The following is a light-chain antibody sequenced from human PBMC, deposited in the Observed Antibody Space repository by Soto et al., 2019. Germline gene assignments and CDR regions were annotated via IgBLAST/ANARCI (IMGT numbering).Light chain of an antibody. Sequence: DIQMTQSPSSLSASVGDRVTIVCRASQSIGNYLNWYQLKPGEAPKFLVYAASSLQSGVPARFSGGGSGTVFTLTISSLQPEDSATYYCQQTYSDMWTFGQGTRVDIK. V-gene: IGKV1-39*01. CDR1: QSIGNY. CDR2: AAS. CDR3: QQTYSDMWT. J-gene: IGKJ1*01.